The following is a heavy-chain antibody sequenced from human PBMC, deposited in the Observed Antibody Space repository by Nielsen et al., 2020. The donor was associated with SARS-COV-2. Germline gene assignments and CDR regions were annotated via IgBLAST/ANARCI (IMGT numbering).Heavy chain of an antibody. V-gene: IGHV3-74*03. D-gene: IGHD5-18*01. CDR2: INPSGSGT. Sequence: GGSLRLSCSASGFTFSSTYMDWVRQAPGQGLVWVSRINPSGSGTAYADSVKGRFAVSRDNAENTVVLQIHSLRAEDTAVYYCARDGVSQLWLPYQNEFDYWGQGTLVTVSS. CDR1: GFTFSSTY. J-gene: IGHJ4*02. CDR3: ARDGVSQLWLPYQNEFDY.